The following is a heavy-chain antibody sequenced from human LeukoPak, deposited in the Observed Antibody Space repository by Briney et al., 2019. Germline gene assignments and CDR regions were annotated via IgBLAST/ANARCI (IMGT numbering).Heavy chain of an antibody. CDR2: ISGSGGST. CDR1: GFTFTSYA. V-gene: IGHV3-23*01. Sequence: PGGSLRLSCATSGFTFTSYAMNWVRKGQGKGLEWVSIISGSGGSTYYADSVKGRFTISRDNSKNTLYLQMNSLRAEDTAVYYCAKDPAYYESSGYFDYWGQGTLVSVSS. CDR3: AKDPAYYESSGYFDY. D-gene: IGHD3-22*01. J-gene: IGHJ4*02.